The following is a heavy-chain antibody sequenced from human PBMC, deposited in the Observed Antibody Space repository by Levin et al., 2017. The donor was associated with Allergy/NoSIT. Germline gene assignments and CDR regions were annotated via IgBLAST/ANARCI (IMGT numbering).Heavy chain of an antibody. CDR1: GFTFSDSY. CDR3: ARGDSSGLSDY. Sequence: GESLKISCAASGFTFSDSYMSWIRQAPGKGLEWVSYISTSSSYTNYADSVKGRFTISRDNAKNSMYLQMNSLRAEDTAVYYCARGDSSGLSDYWGQGTLVTVSS. D-gene: IGHD6-19*01. V-gene: IGHV3-11*05. CDR2: ISTSSSYT. J-gene: IGHJ4*02.